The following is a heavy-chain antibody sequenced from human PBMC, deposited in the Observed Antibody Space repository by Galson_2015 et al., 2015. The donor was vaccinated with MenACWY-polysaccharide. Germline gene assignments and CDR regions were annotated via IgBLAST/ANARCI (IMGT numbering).Heavy chain of an antibody. V-gene: IGHV4-31*03. Sequence: TLSLTCTVSGDSITSGGYFWSWIRQHPGEGLEWIASISYDGGTYYNPSLKSRVTISVDKPNNQFSLKLNSVTAADPPVYYCAGGGRAVSNRSWFDPWGQGTLVTVSS. J-gene: IGHJ5*02. D-gene: IGHD3-16*01. CDR1: GDSITSGGYF. CDR3: AGGGRAVSNRSWFDP. CDR2: ISYDGGT.